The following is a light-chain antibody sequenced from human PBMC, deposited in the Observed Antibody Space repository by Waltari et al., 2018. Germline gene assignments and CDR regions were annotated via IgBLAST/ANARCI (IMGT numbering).Light chain of an antibody. CDR3: QQYDSSPWT. V-gene: IGKV3-20*01. Sequence: EIVLTQSPGTLSLSPGERATLSCRASPSVSSSYFAWYQQKPGQAPRLLIYGASSRATGIPDRFSGSGSGTDFTLTISRLEPEDFAVYYCQQYDSSPWTFGQGTKVEIK. CDR2: GAS. CDR1: PSVSSSY. J-gene: IGKJ1*01.